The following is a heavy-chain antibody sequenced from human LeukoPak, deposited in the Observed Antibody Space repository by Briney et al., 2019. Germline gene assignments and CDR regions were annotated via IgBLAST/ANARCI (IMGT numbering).Heavy chain of an antibody. D-gene: IGHD2-2*01. Sequence: PGGSLRLSCAASGFTFSGYAMGWVRQAPGKGLEWVSAISDSGGSTYYADSVKGRFTISRDNSKSTLFLQMNSLRADDTAVYYCAKGGYCSSTTCSNTPFGYWGQGTLVTVSP. J-gene: IGHJ4*02. V-gene: IGHV3-23*01. CDR2: ISDSGGST. CDR1: GFTFSGYA. CDR3: AKGGYCSSTTCSNTPFGY.